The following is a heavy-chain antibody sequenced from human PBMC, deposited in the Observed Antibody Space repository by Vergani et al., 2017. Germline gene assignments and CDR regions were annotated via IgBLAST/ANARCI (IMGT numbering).Heavy chain of an antibody. Sequence: EVQLVESGGGLVKPGGSLRLSCAASGFTFSSYSMNWVRQAPGKGLEWVSSISSSSSYIYYADSVKGRFTISRDKAKNSLYLQMNSLRAEDTAVYYCLIGYCSSTSCYKGYYYYGMDVWGQGTTVTVSS. CDR3: LIGYCSSTSCYKGYYYYGMDV. J-gene: IGHJ6*02. D-gene: IGHD2-2*02. CDR1: GFTFSSYS. V-gene: IGHV3-21*01. CDR2: ISSSSSYI.